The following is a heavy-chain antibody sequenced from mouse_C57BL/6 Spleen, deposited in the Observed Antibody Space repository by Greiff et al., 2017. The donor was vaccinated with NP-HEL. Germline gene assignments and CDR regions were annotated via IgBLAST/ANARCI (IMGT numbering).Heavy chain of an antibody. CDR1: GFNIKNTY. V-gene: IGHV14-3*01. D-gene: IGHD1-1*01. CDR3: AGGFYTASFDY. CDR2: IDPENGNT. Sequence: VQLQQSVAELVRPGASVKLSCTASGFNIKNTYMHWVKQRPEQGLEWIGRIDPENGNTKYASKFPGKATITADTSSNTAYLQLSSLTSEDTALFYCAGGFYTASFDYWGQGTTLTVSS. J-gene: IGHJ2*01.